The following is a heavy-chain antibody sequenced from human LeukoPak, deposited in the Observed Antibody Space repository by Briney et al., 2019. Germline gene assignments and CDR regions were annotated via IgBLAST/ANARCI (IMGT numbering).Heavy chain of an antibody. CDR2: ISSSSTTI. CDR1: GFTFSSYS. CDR3: ARIKSQGVVVPLLRSTYYFDY. J-gene: IGHJ4*02. Sequence: GGSLRLSCAASGFTFSSYSMNWARQAPGKGLEWVSYISSSSTTIYYGDSVKGRFTISRDNAKSSLYLQMNSLRAEDTAVYYCARIKSQGVVVPLLRSTYYFDYWGQGTLVTVSS. D-gene: IGHD2-21*01. V-gene: IGHV3-48*01.